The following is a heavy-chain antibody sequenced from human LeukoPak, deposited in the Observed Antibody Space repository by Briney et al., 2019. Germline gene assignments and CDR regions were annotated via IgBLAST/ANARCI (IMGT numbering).Heavy chain of an antibody. CDR3: ARGEDGYNTFDY. CDR2: IYYSGST. J-gene: IGHJ4*02. D-gene: IGHD5-24*01. Sequence: SETLSLTCTVSGGSISSYYWSWLRQPPGKGLEWIGYIYYSGSTNYNPSLKSRVTISVDTSKNQFSLKLSSVTAADTAVYYCARGEDGYNTFDYWGQGTLVTVSS. V-gene: IGHV4-59*01. CDR1: GGSISSYY.